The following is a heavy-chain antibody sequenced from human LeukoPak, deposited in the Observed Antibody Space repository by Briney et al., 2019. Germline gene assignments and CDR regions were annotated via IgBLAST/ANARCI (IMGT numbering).Heavy chain of an antibody. Sequence: SETLSLTCIVAGASLSDYYWNGIRQPPGRGLEWIGSIYYNGNTNQNTSLKSRLTMPLDTSKSQVSLKLTSAPAAHTAMYYCARGSPARASPLDYWGQGTLVTVSS. CDR1: GASLSDYY. J-gene: IGHJ4*02. D-gene: IGHD1-26*01. V-gene: IGHV4-59*08. CDR3: ARGSPARASPLDY. CDR2: IYYNGNT.